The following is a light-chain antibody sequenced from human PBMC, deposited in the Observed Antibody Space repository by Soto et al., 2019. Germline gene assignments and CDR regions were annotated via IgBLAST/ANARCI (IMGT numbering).Light chain of an antibody. Sequence: TVWSLSRNAMSXXPGEXATLXXRXSQIVKTFLVWYQQKPAQPPILLIHDASHIAAGIPSLFSCRRFGADFNLTISSIGPEDAAVCYCQERSNARLIGFGQGIRLEIK. CDR3: QERSNARLIG. J-gene: IGKJ5*01. V-gene: IGKV3-11*01. CDR2: DAS. CDR1: QIVKTF.